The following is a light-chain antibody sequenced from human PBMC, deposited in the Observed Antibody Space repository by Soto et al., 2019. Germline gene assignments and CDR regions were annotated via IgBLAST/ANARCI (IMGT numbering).Light chain of an antibody. CDR2: DAS. V-gene: IGKV3-11*01. Sequence: EIVLTLSPATLSLSPGERATLSCRASQSVSRYLAWYQQRPGQAPRLLIYDASNRATGIPARFSGGWSETDFTLTISSLEPEDSAVYYCQQRNNWPLTFGQGTKLEIK. CDR3: QQRNNWPLT. J-gene: IGKJ2*01. CDR1: QSVSRY.